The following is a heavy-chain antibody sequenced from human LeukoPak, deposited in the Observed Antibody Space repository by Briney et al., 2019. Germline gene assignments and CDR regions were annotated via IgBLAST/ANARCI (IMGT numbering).Heavy chain of an antibody. CDR3: ARLTGIAARPGWFDP. J-gene: IGHJ5*02. CDR1: GYTFTGYY. Sequence: EASVKVSCKASGYTFTGYYMHWVRQAPGQGLEWMGWISAYNGNTNYAQKLQGRVTMTTDTSTSTAYMELRSLRSDDTAVYYCARLTGIAARPGWFDPWGQGTLVTVSS. CDR2: ISAYNGNT. V-gene: IGHV1-18*04. D-gene: IGHD6-6*01.